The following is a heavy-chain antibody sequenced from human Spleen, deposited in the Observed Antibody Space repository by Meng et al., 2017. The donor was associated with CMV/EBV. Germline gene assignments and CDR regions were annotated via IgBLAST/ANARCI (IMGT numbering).Heavy chain of an antibody. CDR2: IYWDDDK. J-gene: IGHJ4*02. CDR3: AHRDYCSGGTCTFDY. D-gene: IGHD2-15*01. V-gene: IGHV2-5*02. Sequence: GFSLSTSGMGVGSIRQPPGKALEWLALIYWDDDKRYSPSLKSRLTITKDTSKNQVVLTMTNMDPVDTATYYCAHRDYCSGGTCTFDYWGQGTLVTVSS. CDR1: GFSLSTSGMG.